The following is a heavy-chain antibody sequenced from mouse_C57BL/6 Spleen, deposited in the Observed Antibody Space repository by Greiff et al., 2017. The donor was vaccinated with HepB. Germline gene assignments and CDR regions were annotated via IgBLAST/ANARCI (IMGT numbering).Heavy chain of an antibody. CDR3: ASRSPFDY. V-gene: IGHV1-82*01. Sequence: VQLQQSGPELVKPGASVKISCKASGYAFSSSWMNWVKQRPGKGLEWIGRIYPGDGDTNYNGKFKGKATLTADKSSSTAYMQLSSLTSEDSAVYFCASRSPFDYWGQGTTLTVSS. CDR2: IYPGDGDT. D-gene: IGHD1-1*01. CDR1: GYAFSSSW. J-gene: IGHJ2*01.